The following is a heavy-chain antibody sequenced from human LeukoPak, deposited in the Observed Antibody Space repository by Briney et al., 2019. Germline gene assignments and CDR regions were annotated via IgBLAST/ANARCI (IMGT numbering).Heavy chain of an antibody. CDR3: ARGGSGWPIDY. CDR1: GFTFSSYA. D-gene: IGHD6-19*01. CDR2: ISYDGSNK. J-gene: IGHJ4*02. Sequence: PGGSLRLSCAASGFTFSSYAMHWVRQAPGKGLEWVAGISYDGSNKYYADSVKGRFTISRDNSKNTLYLQMNSLRAEDTAVYYCARGGSGWPIDYWGQGTLVTVSS. V-gene: IGHV3-30*04.